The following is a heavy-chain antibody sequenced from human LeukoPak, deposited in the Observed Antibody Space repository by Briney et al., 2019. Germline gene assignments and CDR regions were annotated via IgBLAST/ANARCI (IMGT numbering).Heavy chain of an antibody. V-gene: IGHV4-38-2*02. CDR1: GYSISSGYF. J-gene: IGHJ4*02. Sequence: SETLSLTCTVSGYSISSGYFWGWIRQPPGKGLEWIGSVHHSGSTYYNPSLKSRVTISVDTSKNQFSLKLSSVTAADTAVYYCARALTYYDFWSGYPNFDYWGQGTLVTVSS. CDR3: ARALTYYDFWSGYPNFDY. D-gene: IGHD3-3*01. CDR2: VHHSGST.